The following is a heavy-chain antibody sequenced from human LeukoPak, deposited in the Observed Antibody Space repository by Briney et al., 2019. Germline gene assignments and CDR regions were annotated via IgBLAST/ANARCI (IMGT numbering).Heavy chain of an antibody. Sequence: PSETLSLTRAVYGGSFSGYYWSWIRQPPGKGLEWIGEINHSGSTNYNPYLKSRVTISVDTSNNKFSLKLSSVTAADTAVYYCARGLYYYDSSGYYFDAFDIWGQGTMVTVSS. CDR1: GGSFSGYY. CDR2: INHSGST. CDR3: ARGLYYYDSSGYYFDAFDI. V-gene: IGHV4-34*01. J-gene: IGHJ3*02. D-gene: IGHD3-22*01.